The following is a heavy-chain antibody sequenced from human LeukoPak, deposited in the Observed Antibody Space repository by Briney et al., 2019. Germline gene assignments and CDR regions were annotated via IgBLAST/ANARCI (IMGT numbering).Heavy chain of an antibody. CDR2: TYYRSKWYN. Sequence: SQTLSLTCAISGDSVSSNRAAWNWIRQSPSRGLEWLGRTYYRSKWYNDYAVSVKSRITINPDTSKNQFSLQLNSVTPEDTAVYYCAREFDCSSPSCYYYYGMDVWGQGTTVTVSS. CDR3: AREFDCSSPSCYYYYGMDV. D-gene: IGHD2-2*01. J-gene: IGHJ6*02. V-gene: IGHV6-1*01. CDR1: GDSVSSNRAA.